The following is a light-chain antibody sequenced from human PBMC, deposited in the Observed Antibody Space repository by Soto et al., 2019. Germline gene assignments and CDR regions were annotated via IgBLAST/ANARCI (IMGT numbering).Light chain of an antibody. CDR3: QQYYSYPWT. CDR2: AAS. J-gene: IGKJ1*01. Sequence: IQLTQSPSSLSASVGDRVTMTCRASHYIAIYLAWYQQKPGKAPKLLIYAASTLQSGVPSRFSGSGSGTDFTLTISCLQSEDFATYYCQQYYSYPWTFGQGTKVDI. CDR1: HYIAIY. V-gene: IGKV1-9*01.